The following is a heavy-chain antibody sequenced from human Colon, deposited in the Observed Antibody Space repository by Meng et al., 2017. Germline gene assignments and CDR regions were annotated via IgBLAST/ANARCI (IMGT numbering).Heavy chain of an antibody. D-gene: IGHD1-1*01. V-gene: IGHV4-34*02. J-gene: IGHJ4*02. CDR1: GGSFSGFY. CDR2: IDHFGIS. Sequence: QVQIQQGGAGLLKPSETLSLTCAVSGGSFSGFYWSWIRQPPGKGLEWIGEIDHFGISNYNSSLKGRLTMSVDTSKKQISLTLTSVTAADTAVYYCGRDQGRQLINHWGQGTLVTGSS. CDR3: GRDQGRQLINH.